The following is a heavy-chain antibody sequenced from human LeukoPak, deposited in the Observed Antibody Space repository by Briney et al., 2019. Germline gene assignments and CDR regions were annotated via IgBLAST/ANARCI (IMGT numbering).Heavy chain of an antibody. V-gene: IGHV4-61*02. J-gene: IGHJ4*02. CDR2: IYTSGST. CDR1: GDSISSARYY. Sequence: SQTLSLTCSVSGDSISSARYYWSWLRQPAGTGLEWIGRIYTSGSTDYNPSLKSRVTISVDTSKDQFSLKLSSVTAAETAVYYCAREREGPYGYLDYWGQGTLVTVSS. CDR3: AREREGPYGYLDY. D-gene: IGHD4-17*01.